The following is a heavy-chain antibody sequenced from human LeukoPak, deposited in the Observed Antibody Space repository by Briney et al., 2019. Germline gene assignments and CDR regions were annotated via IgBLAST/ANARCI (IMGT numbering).Heavy chain of an antibody. D-gene: IGHD6-19*01. CDR1: GYTFTSYD. Sequence: ASVKVSCKASGYTFTSYDITWVRQATGQGLEWMGWMSPNSANTGYAQKFQGRVTMTRNTSINTAYMELSSLRSEDTAVYYCARGTPSGWYGTAYWGQGTLVTVSS. CDR3: ARGTPSGWYGTAY. V-gene: IGHV1-8*01. CDR2: MSPNSANT. J-gene: IGHJ4*02.